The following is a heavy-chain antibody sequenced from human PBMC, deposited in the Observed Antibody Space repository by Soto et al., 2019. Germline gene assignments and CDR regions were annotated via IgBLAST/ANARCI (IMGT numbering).Heavy chain of an antibody. Sequence: GESLKISCKGSGYSFTSYWIGWVRQMPGKGLEWMGIIYPGDSDTRYSPSFQGQVTISADKSISTAYLQWSSLKASDTAMYYCARHRCTNGVCLGMDVWGQGTTVTVSS. D-gene: IGHD2-8*01. CDR2: IYPGDSDT. J-gene: IGHJ6*02. CDR3: ARHRCTNGVCLGMDV. V-gene: IGHV5-51*01. CDR1: GYSFTSYW.